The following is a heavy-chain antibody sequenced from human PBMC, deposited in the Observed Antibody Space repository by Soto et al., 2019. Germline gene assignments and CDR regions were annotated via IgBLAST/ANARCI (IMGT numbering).Heavy chain of an antibody. Sequence: GGSLRLSCAASGFSFGSYALSWVRQAPGKGLEWVSTISGSDGKTSYADSVKGRFSTSRDTSQSTLYLQMNSLRADDTAMYYCARWSYLDYWGQGTRVTVSS. V-gene: IGHV3-23*01. D-gene: IGHD3-3*01. CDR2: ISGSDGKT. J-gene: IGHJ4*02. CDR1: GFSFGSYA. CDR3: ARWSYLDY.